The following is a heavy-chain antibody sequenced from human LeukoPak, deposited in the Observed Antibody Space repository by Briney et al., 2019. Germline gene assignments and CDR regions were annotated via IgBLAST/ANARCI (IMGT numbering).Heavy chain of an antibody. V-gene: IGHV1-46*02. D-gene: IGHD2-15*01. J-gene: IGHJ4*02. Sequence: ASVKVSCKASGYTFNSYYMHWVRQAPGQALEWMGIINPSCGGTSYAQKFQGRVTMTRDTSTSTVYMELSSLRSEDTAVDYCARDPTGYCSGGSCYDGDYWGQGTLVTVSS. CDR1: GYTFNSYY. CDR2: INPSCGGT. CDR3: ARDPTGYCSGGSCYDGDY.